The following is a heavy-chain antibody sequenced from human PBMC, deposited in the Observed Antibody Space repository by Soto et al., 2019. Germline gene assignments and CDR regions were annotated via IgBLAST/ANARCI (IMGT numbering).Heavy chain of an antibody. CDR1: GGTLSDHG. Sequence: QVQLEQSGAEVKKPGSSVKVSCKASGGTLSDHGVAWLRQAPGQGLEWMGGTIPVFNTAKYTQKFQGRVTVTAAKFTKIAYMELSSLRSEDTAFYFCARGVYGSGNYYTGPSAFAIWGQGTMVIVSS. CDR2: TIPVFNTA. D-gene: IGHD3-10*01. CDR3: ARGVYGSGNYYTGPSAFAI. V-gene: IGHV1-69*06. J-gene: IGHJ3*02.